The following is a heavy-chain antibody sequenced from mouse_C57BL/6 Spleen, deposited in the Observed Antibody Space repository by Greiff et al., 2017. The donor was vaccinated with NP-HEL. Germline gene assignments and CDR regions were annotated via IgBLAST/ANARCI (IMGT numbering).Heavy chain of an antibody. CDR3: ARGGVNYYGSSPYYYAMDY. Sequence: VKLMESGAELVKPGASVKLSCKASGYTFTSYWMHWVKQRPGQGLEWIGMIHPNSGSTNYNEKFKSKATLTVDKSSSTAYMQLSSLTSEDSAVYYCARGGVNYYGSSPYYYAMDYWGQGTSVTVSS. CDR1: GYTFTSYW. D-gene: IGHD1-1*01. CDR2: IHPNSGST. V-gene: IGHV1-64*01. J-gene: IGHJ4*01.